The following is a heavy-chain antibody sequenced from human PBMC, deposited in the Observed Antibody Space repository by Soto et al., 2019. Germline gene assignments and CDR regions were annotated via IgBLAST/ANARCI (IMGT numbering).Heavy chain of an antibody. CDR2: IYYSGST. J-gene: IGHJ2*01. V-gene: IGHV4-59*08. D-gene: IGHD6-25*01. CDR3: ARQGYSSEAYFDL. Sequence: QVQLQESGPGLVKPSETLSLTCTVSGGSISSYYWSWIRQPPGKGLEWIGYIYYSGSTNYNPSHKSRFTISVDTSKNQFSLKLSSVTAADTAVYYCARQGYSSEAYFDLWGRGTLVTVSS. CDR1: GGSISSYY.